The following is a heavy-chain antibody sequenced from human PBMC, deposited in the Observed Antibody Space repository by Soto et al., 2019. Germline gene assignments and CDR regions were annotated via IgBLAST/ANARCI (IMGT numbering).Heavy chain of an antibody. CDR2: IYYSGST. CDR1: GGSLSSYY. Sequence: SETLSLTCVVSGGSLSSYYWSWIRQPPGKGLEWIGYIYYSGSTNCNPSLKSRVTISVDTSKNQFSLKLSSVTAADTAVYYCARTWGSKNDYWGRGAVVPVSS. V-gene: IGHV4-59*01. D-gene: IGHD3-16*01. CDR3: ARTWGSKNDY. J-gene: IGHJ4*02.